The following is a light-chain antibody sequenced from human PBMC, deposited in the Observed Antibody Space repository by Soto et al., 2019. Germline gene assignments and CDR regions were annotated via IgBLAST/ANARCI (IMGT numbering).Light chain of an antibody. J-gene: IGLJ1*01. V-gene: IGLV2-11*01. CDR2: DVS. Sequence: QSVLREPRAVSGSPGHSFTISCTGTISDVGAYKYVSWYQQHPGKAPKMMISDVSRRPSGVPDRFSGSKSGNTASLTISGLQAEDEADYYCCSYAGTPTFVFGTGTKVTVL. CDR3: CSYAGTPTFV. CDR1: ISDVGAYKY.